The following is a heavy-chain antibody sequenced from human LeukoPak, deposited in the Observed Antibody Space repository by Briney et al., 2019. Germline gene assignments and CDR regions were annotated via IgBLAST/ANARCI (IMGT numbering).Heavy chain of an antibody. Sequence: GGSLRLSCAASGFTFSSYWMHWVRQASGKGLVWVSRINSDGSSTSYADSVKGRFTISRDNAKNTLYLQMNRLRAEDTAVYYCARDAEWLALDYWGQGTLVTVSS. CDR2: INSDGSST. D-gene: IGHD6-19*01. V-gene: IGHV3-74*01. CDR1: GFTFSSYW. CDR3: ARDAEWLALDY. J-gene: IGHJ4*02.